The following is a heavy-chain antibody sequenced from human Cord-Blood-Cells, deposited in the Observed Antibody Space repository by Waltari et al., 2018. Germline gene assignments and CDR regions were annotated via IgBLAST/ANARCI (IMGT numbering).Heavy chain of an antibody. D-gene: IGHD7-27*01. Sequence: EVQLLESGGGLVQPGGSLRLSCAASGFTFSSYAMSWVRQAPGKGLGWVSAISGRGGSTYYADSVKGRFTISRDNSKNTLYLQMNSLRAEDTAVYYCAKDPSKKELGFDYWGQGTLVTVSS. V-gene: IGHV3-23*01. CDR3: AKDPSKKELGFDY. CDR1: GFTFSSYA. CDR2: ISGRGGST. J-gene: IGHJ4*02.